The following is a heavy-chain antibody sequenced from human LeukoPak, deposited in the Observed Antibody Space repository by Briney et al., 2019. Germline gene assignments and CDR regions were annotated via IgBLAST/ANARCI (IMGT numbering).Heavy chain of an antibody. D-gene: IGHD4-23*01. V-gene: IGHV1-2*02. CDR2: INPNSGGT. CDR3: ARVDDYGGSTHFDY. CDR1: GYTFTGYY. J-gene: IGHJ4*02. Sequence: ASVKVSCKASGYTFTGYYMHWVRQAPGQGLEWMGWINPNSGGTSYAQKFQGRVTMTRDTSTSTVYMELSSLRSEDTAVYYCARVDDYGGSTHFDYWGQGTLVTVSS.